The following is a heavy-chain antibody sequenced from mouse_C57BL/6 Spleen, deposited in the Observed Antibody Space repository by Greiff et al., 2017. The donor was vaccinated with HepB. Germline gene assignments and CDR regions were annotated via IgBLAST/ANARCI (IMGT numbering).Heavy chain of an antibody. CDR3: ARWLFRDYAMDY. Sequence: EVQLQQSGPELVKPGASVKISCKASGYTFTDYYMNWVKQSHGKSLEWIGDINPNNGGTSYNQKFKGKATLTVDKSSSTAYMELRSLTSEDSAVYYCARWLFRDYAMDYWGQGTSVTVSS. D-gene: IGHD3-3*01. CDR2: INPNNGGT. CDR1: GYTFTDYY. V-gene: IGHV1-26*01. J-gene: IGHJ4*01.